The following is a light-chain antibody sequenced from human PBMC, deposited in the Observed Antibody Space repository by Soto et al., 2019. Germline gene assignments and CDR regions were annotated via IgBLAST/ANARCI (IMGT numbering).Light chain of an antibody. Sequence: QSVLTQSPSASGSPGQSVTISCTGTSSDVGGYNYVSWYQQHPGKAPKLMIYEVNKRPSGVPYRFSGAKTGSTASLTVSGLQAEDEADYYCSSYAGSNDYVFGTGTKLTVL. CDR1: SSDVGGYNY. V-gene: IGLV2-8*01. CDR3: SSYAGSNDYV. J-gene: IGLJ1*01. CDR2: EVN.